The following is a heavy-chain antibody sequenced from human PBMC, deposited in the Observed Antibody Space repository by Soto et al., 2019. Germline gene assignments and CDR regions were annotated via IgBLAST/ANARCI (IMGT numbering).Heavy chain of an antibody. J-gene: IGHJ5*02. V-gene: IGHV3-30-3*01. Sequence: QMQLLESGGGVVQPGTALRLSCAASGFAFNSHSMHWVRQAPGKGLEWLALMTSDGSSKFYADSVKGRCTISRDNSKNTLYLEMNSMRSEDTAVYYCARDRVIRYTGSELDLWGQGTMVTVSS. CDR3: ARDRVIRYTGSELDL. CDR1: GFAFNSHS. D-gene: IGHD3-9*01. CDR2: MTSDGSSK.